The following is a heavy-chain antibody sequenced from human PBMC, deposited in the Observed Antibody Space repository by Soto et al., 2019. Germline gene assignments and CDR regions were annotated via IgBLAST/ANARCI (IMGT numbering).Heavy chain of an antibody. CDR2: IFSSGST. Sequence: SETLSLTCTVSGGSINTFYWCWVRQPAGKGLEWIGRIFSSGSTSFNPSLESRVAMSVDTSKNHFSLNLSSVTAADMAVYYCAREGSYSAYNFAHGIQLWSFDFWGQGALVTVSS. CDR1: GGSINTFY. D-gene: IGHD5-12*01. CDR3: AREGSYSAYNFAHGIQLWSFDF. J-gene: IGHJ4*02. V-gene: IGHV4-4*07.